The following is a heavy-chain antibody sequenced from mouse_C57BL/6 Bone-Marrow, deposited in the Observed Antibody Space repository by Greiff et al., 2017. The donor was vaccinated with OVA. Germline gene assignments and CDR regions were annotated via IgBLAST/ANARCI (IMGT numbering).Heavy chain of an antibody. CDR1: GYTFTSYW. V-gene: IGHV1-59*01. J-gene: IGHJ3*01. Sequence: VQLQQPGAELVRPGTSVKLSCKASGYTFTSYWMHWVKQRPGQGLEWIGVIDPSDSYTNYNQKFKGKATLTVDTSSSTAYMQLSSLTSEDSAVYYCASTEPWFAYWGQGTLVTVSA. D-gene: IGHD4-1*02. CDR2: IDPSDSYT. CDR3: ASTEPWFAY.